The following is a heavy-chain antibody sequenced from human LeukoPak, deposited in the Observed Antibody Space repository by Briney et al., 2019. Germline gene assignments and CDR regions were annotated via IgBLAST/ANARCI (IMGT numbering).Heavy chain of an antibody. CDR2: INHSGST. Sequence: SETLSLTCAVYGGSFSGYYWSWIRRPPGKGLEWIGEINHSGSTNYNPSLKSRVTISVDTSKNQFSLKLSSVTAADTAVYYCARKRAPFFFDYWGQGTLVTVSS. CDR3: ARKRAPFFFDY. V-gene: IGHV4-34*01. J-gene: IGHJ4*02. CDR1: GGSFSGYY.